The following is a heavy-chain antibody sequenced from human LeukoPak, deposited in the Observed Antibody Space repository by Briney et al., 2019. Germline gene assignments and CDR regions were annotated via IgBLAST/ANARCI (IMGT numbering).Heavy chain of an antibody. Sequence: QPGGSLRLSCAASGFTFSSYGIHWVRQAPAKGLEWVAFIRYDGSNKYYADSVKGRFTISRDNSKNTLYLQMNSLRAEDTAVYYCAKARRRNSSSWYAPSFQHWGQGTLVTVSS. J-gene: IGHJ1*01. V-gene: IGHV3-30*02. CDR1: GFTFSSYG. D-gene: IGHD6-13*01. CDR3: AKARRRNSSSWYAPSFQH. CDR2: IRYDGSNK.